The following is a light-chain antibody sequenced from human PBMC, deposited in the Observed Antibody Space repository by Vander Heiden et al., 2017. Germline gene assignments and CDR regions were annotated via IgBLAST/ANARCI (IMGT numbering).Light chain of an antibody. Sequence: DVVMTRSPLYLPVTLGPPASIACRSIPSLVYSDGNTYLNWFQQRPGQSPRRLIYNVSNLDSGVPDRFSGSGSGTDFTLTISSVEAEDFGVYYCMQGTHWPPTFGQGTKVEIK. CDR1: PSLVYSDGNTY. V-gene: IGKV2-30*01. CDR3: MQGTHWPPT. J-gene: IGKJ1*01. CDR2: NVS.